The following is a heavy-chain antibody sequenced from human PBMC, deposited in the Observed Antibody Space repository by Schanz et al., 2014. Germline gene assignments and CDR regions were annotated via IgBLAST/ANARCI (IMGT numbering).Heavy chain of an antibody. V-gene: IGHV1-2*02. CDR1: GDTLSSYG. CDR2: FNPNSGGP. CDR3: ARDGGGPTVTTGYYGMDV. D-gene: IGHD4-17*01. J-gene: IGHJ6*02. Sequence: QVQLVQSGAEVKKPGSSVTVSCKASGDTLSSYGISWVRQAPGQGLEWMGWFNPNSGGPDYAQKFQGRVTMTSDTSISTASMVLSRLRSDATAIYYCARDGGGPTVTTGYYGMDVWGQGTTVTVSS.